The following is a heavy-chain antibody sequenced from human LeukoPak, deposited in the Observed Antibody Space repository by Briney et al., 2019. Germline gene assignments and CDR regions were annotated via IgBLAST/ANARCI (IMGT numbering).Heavy chain of an antibody. CDR3: ARNGGNSDFDY. J-gene: IGHJ4*02. CDR1: GGSISSYY. Sequence: SETLSLTCTVSGGSISSYYWSWIRQPPGKGLEWIGYIYYSGSTNYNPSLKSRVTISVDTSKNQFSLKLSSMTAADTAVYYCARNGGNSDFDYWGQGTLVTVSS. CDR2: IYYSGST. D-gene: IGHD4-23*01. V-gene: IGHV4-59*12.